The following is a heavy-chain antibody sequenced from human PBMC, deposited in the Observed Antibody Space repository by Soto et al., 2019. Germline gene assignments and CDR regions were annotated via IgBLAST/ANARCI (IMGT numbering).Heavy chain of an antibody. CDR3: ARGGWVGEQDYYYYGMHV. V-gene: IGHV6-1*01. D-gene: IGHD3-10*01. J-gene: IGHJ6*02. CDR2: TYYRSKWYN. CDR1: GDSVSSNSAA. Sequence: SQPLSLTCAISGDSVSSNSAAWNWIRQSPSRGLEWLGRTYYRSKWYNDYAVSVKSRITINPDTSKNQFSLQLNSVTPEDTAVYYCARGGWVGEQDYYYYGMHVWGQGTTVTVYS.